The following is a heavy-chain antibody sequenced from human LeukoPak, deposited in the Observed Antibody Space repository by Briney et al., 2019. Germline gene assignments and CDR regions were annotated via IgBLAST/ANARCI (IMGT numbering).Heavy chain of an antibody. V-gene: IGHV3-53*01. Sequence: GGSLRLSCAASGFTVSSNYMSWVRQAPGKGLEWVSVIYSGGSTYYADSVKGRFTISRGNSKNTLYLQMNSLRAEDTAVYYCGKALLTGTDYWGQGTLVTVSS. CDR3: GKALLTGTDY. CDR1: GFTVSSNY. CDR2: IYSGGST. J-gene: IGHJ4*02. D-gene: IGHD1-20*01.